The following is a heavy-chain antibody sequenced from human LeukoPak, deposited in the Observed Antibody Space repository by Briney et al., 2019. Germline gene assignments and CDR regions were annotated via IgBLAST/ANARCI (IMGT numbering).Heavy chain of an antibody. Sequence: GGSLRLSCAASGFTFSSYAMSWVRQAPGKGLEWVSAISGSGGSTYYADSVKGRFTISRDNSKNTLYLQMNSLRAEDTAVYYCAKAPPNWNDVSKYGMDVWGQGTTITVSS. V-gene: IGHV3-23*01. CDR2: ISGSGGST. CDR3: AKAPPNWNDVSKYGMDV. D-gene: IGHD1-1*01. J-gene: IGHJ6*02. CDR1: GFTFSSYA.